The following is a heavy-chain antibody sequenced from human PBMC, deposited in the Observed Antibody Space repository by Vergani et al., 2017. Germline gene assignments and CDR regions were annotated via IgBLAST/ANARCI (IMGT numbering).Heavy chain of an antibody. V-gene: IGHV3-48*01. D-gene: IGHD2-2*01. CDR2: VSSSTKSQ. CDR1: GFDFSSYI. CDR3: AREYSSTSGRAFDF. Sequence: QLVESGGGWVQPGGSLRLSCVVSGFDFSSYIMNWVRQAPGKGLEWVSFVSSSTKSQSYAESVKGRFTISRDSAKNSLYLQMDRLRAEDTAVYYWAREYSSTSGRAFDFWGQGTKGTVCS. J-gene: IGHJ3*01.